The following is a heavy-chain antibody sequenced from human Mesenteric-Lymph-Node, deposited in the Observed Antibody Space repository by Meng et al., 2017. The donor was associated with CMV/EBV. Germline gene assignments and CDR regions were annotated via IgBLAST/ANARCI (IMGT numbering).Heavy chain of an antibody. Sequence: ASVKVSCKASGYTFTGYYMHWVRQAPGQGLEWMGWINPNSGGTNYAQKFQGRVTMTRDTSISTAYMELSRLRSEDTAIYYCAAARGYYYYGMDVWGQGTTVTVS. J-gene: IGHJ6*02. CDR3: AAARGYYYYGMDV. CDR2: INPNSGGT. D-gene: IGHD5-18*01. V-gene: IGHV1-2*02. CDR1: GYTFTGYY.